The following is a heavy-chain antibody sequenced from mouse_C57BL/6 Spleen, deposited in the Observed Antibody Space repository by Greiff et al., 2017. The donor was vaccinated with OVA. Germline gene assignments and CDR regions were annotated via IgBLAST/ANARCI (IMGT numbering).Heavy chain of an antibody. CDR3: TMGGTYFDY. Sequence: VQLQQSGAELVRPGASVTLSCKASGYTFTDYEMHWVKQTPVHGLEWIGAIDPETGGTAYNQKFKGKAILTADKSSSTAYMELRSLTSEDSAVYYCTMGGTYFDYWGQGTTLTVSS. J-gene: IGHJ2*01. D-gene: IGHD4-1*01. CDR2: IDPETGGT. CDR1: GYTFTDYE. V-gene: IGHV1-15*01.